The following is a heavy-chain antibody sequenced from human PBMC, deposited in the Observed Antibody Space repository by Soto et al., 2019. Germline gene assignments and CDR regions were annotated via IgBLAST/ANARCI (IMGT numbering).Heavy chain of an antibody. Sequence: SETLSLTCTVSGASISSFNYYWTWIRQPPGKGLEWLGYIYYSGSTLYNPSLKSRLTMSLDTSKNNFSLKLSSVTDADTAVYYCARSACVYDSFDVWGQGTMVTVSS. CDR3: ARSACVYDSFDV. V-gene: IGHV4-30-4*01. CDR2: IYYSGST. J-gene: IGHJ3*01. CDR1: GASISSFNYY.